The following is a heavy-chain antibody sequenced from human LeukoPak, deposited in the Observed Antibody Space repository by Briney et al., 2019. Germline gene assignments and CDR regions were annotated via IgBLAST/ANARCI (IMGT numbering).Heavy chain of an antibody. CDR2: INHSGST. V-gene: IGHV4-34*01. J-gene: IGHJ5*02. CDR1: GGSFSGYY. Sequence: SETLSLTCAVYGGSFSGYYWSWIRQPPGKGLEWIGEINHSGSTNYNPSLKSRVTISVDTSKNQFSLKLSSVTAADTAVYYCARVVVVVPAAIRGGWFDPWGQGTLVTVSS. D-gene: IGHD2-2*02. CDR3: ARVVVVVPAAIRGGWFDP.